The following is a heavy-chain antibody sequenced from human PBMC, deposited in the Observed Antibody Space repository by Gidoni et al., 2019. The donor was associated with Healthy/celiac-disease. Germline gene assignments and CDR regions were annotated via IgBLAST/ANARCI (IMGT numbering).Heavy chain of an antibody. J-gene: IGHJ5*02. CDR1: VVSISSGGYS. CDR3: ARAVVVPAANHWFDP. V-gene: IGHV4-30-2*01. CDR2: IYHSGST. D-gene: IGHD2-2*01. Sequence: QLQLQESGSGLVKPSQTLSLTCAVSVVSISSGGYSWSWFRQPPRKGLEWIGYIYHSGSTYYSPSLKSRVTISVDRSKNQFSLKLSSVTAADTAVYYCARAVVVPAANHWFDPWGQGTLVTVSS.